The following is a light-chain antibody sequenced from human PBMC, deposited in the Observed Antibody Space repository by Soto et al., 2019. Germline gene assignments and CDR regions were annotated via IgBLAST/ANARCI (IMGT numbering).Light chain of an antibody. CDR3: QQYHNWPIT. Sequence: EIVLTQSPGTLSVSPGEIATLSCRASQSVSSNLAWHQQKPGQAPRILMYDASTRATGISARFSGSGSGTEFTLTISSLQSEDFAVYYCQQYHNWPITFGQGRLPEI. V-gene: IGKV3-15*01. CDR2: DAS. J-gene: IGKJ5*01. CDR1: QSVSSN.